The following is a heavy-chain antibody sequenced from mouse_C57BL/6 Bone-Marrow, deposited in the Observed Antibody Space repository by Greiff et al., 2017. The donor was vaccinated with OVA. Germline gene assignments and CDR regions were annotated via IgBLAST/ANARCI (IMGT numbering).Heavy chain of an antibody. CDR3: ARSITTVVHWYFDV. CDR2: INPSNGGT. CDR1: GYTFTSYW. Sequence: QVQLQQPGTELVKPGASVKLSCKASGYTFTSYWMHWVKQRPGPGLEWIGNINPSNGGTNYNEKFKSKATLTVDKSSSTAYMQLSSLTSEDSAVYYCARSITTVVHWYFDVWGTGTTVTVSS. V-gene: IGHV1-53*01. J-gene: IGHJ1*03. D-gene: IGHD1-1*01.